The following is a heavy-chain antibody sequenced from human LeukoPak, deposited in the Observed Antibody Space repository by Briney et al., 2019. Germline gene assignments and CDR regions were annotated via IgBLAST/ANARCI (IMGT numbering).Heavy chain of an antibody. J-gene: IGHJ4*02. CDR2: IKHDASET. V-gene: IGHV3-7*01. CDR1: GFTFSTSW. Sequence: GGSLRLSCAASGFTFSTSWMSWVRQAPGKGLEWVANIKHDASETNYVGSVKGRFTISRGNAKNSLYLQMNSLRAEDTAVYYCARPRVPDSWGQGTLVTVSS. CDR3: ARPRVPDS.